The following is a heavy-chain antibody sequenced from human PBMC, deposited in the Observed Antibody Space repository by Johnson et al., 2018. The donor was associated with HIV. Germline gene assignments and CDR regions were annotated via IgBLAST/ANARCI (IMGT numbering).Heavy chain of an antibody. CDR3: VRGRIVDLRGGGFDI. CDR2: IGTAGDT. J-gene: IGHJ3*02. CDR1: GFTFSCYD. Sequence: VQLLESGGGLVQPGGSLRLSCAASGFTFSCYDAHWVRQATGKGLEWVSPIGTAGDTYYADSVKGRFTISRDNSNNTLHLQMSSLRAEDTAIYYCVRGRIVDLRGGGFDIWGQGTRVIVSS. V-gene: IGHV3-13*01. D-gene: IGHD1-26*01.